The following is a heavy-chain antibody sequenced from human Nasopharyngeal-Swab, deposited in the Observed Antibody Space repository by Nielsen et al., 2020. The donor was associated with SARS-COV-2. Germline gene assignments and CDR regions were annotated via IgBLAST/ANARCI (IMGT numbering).Heavy chain of an antibody. J-gene: IGHJ4*02. D-gene: IGHD3-3*01. CDR2: IYYRGST. CDR3: ARREGAIFGVVTYFDY. V-gene: IGHV4-39*01. Sequence: SETLSLTCTVSGGSISSSSYYWGWIRQPPVKGLEYIGSIYYRGSTNYNPSLRSRVPISVDTSKNQFSLKLSSVTAADTAVYYCARREGAIFGVVTYFDYWGQGTLVTVSS. CDR1: GGSISSSSYY.